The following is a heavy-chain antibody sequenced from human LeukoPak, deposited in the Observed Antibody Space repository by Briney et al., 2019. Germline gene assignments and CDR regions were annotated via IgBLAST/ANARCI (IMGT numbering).Heavy chain of an antibody. CDR1: GGSISSGDYY. J-gene: IGHJ5*02. D-gene: IGHD4-11*01. V-gene: IGHV4-39*07. CDR2: INHSGST. CDR3: ARRRFSNYVTTLYNWFDP. Sequence: KPSETLSLTCTVSGGSISSGDYYWSWIRQPPGKGLEWIGEINHSGSTNYNPSLKSRVTISVDTSKNQFSLKLSSVTAADTAVYYCARRRFSNYVTTLYNWFDPWGQGTLVTVSS.